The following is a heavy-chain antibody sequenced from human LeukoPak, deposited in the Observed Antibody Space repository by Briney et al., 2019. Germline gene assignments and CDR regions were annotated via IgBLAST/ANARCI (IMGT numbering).Heavy chain of an antibody. Sequence: PSETLSLTCTVSGGSISSYYWSWIRQPPGKGLEWIGYIYYSGSTNYNPSLKSRVTISVDTSKNQFSLKLSSVTAADTAVYYCTAHYDFWSGYSGWFDPWGQGTLVTVSS. CDR2: IYYSGST. CDR1: GGSISSYY. J-gene: IGHJ5*02. V-gene: IGHV4-59*01. CDR3: TAHYDFWSGYSGWFDP. D-gene: IGHD3-3*01.